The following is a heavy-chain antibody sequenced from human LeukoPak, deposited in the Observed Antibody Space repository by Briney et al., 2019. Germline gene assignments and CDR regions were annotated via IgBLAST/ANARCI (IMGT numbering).Heavy chain of an antibody. Sequence: ASVKVSCKASGYTFTSYDINWVRQATGQGLEWMGWMNPNSGNTGYAQKFQGRVTMTRNTSISTAYMELSSLRSEDTAAYCCAREHRIAVAGGGGFDPWGQGTLVTVSS. CDR3: AREHRIAVAGGGGFDP. V-gene: IGHV1-8*01. D-gene: IGHD6-19*01. J-gene: IGHJ5*02. CDR2: MNPNSGNT. CDR1: GYTFTSYD.